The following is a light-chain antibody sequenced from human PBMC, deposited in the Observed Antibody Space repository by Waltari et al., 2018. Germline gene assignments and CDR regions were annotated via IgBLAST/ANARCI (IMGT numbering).Light chain of an antibody. CDR2: WAS. CDR1: KSVLYSSNNKNY. J-gene: IGKJ4*01. Sequence: DIVMTQSPDSLAVSLGERATNNCNSSKSVLYSSNNKNYLAWYQQKPGQPPKLLIYWASTRESGVPDRFSGSGSGTDFTLTISSLQAEDVAVYYCQQYYSTPQLTFGGGTKVEIK. CDR3: QQYYSTPQLT. V-gene: IGKV4-1*01.